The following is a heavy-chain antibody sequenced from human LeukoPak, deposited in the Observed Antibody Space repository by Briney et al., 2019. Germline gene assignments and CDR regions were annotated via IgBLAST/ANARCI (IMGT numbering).Heavy chain of an antibody. Sequence: SVKVSCKASGGTFSSYAISWVRQAPGQGLEWMGGIIPIFGTANYAQKFQGRVTITADESTSTAYMELSSLRSEDTAVYYCAREFWSGYYWFDPWGQGTLVTVSS. CDR1: GGTFSSYA. CDR3: AREFWSGYYWFDP. J-gene: IGHJ5*02. D-gene: IGHD3-3*01. CDR2: IIPIFGTA. V-gene: IGHV1-69*13.